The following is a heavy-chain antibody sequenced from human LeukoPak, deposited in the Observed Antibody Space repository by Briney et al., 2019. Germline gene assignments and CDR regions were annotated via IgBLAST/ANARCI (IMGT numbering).Heavy chain of an antibody. CDR2: INPNSGGT. D-gene: IGHD6-19*01. CDR3: ARDGAYSSGWYVDH. V-gene: IGHV1-2*02. CDR1: GYTFTGYY. J-gene: IGHJ4*02. Sequence: ASVKVSCKASGYTFTGYYMHWVRQAPGQGLEWMGWINPNSGGTNYAQKFQGRVTMTRDTSISTAYMELSRLRSDDTAVYYCARDGAYSSGWYVDHWGQGTLVTVSS.